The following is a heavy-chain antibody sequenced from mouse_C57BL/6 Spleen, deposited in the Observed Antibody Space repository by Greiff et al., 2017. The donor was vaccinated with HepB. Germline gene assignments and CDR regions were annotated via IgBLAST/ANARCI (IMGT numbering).Heavy chain of an antibody. CDR3: ARRGDDYLYYFDY. CDR1: GYTFTSYW. CDR2: IDPSDSYT. V-gene: IGHV1-50*01. D-gene: IGHD2-4*01. J-gene: IGHJ2*01. Sequence: QVQLQQPGAELVKPGASVKLSCKASGYTFTSYWMQWVKQRPGQGLEWSGEIDPSDSYTNYNQKFKGKATLTVDTSSSTAYMQLSSLTSEDAAVYYCARRGDDYLYYFDYWGQGTTLTVSS.